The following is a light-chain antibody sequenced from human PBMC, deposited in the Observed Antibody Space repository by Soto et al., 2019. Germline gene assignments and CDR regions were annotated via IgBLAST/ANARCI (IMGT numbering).Light chain of an antibody. CDR3: QQYNNWPWT. J-gene: IGKJ1*01. CDR1: QSISSN. Sequence: EKVMKQSPATLSMSLGERATLSCWASQSISSNLAWYQQKPGQAPRLLIYAASTRATGFPDRFSGSGSGTEFTLTISSLQSEDFAVYYCQQYNNWPWTFGQGTKVEIK. CDR2: AAS. V-gene: IGKV3-15*01.